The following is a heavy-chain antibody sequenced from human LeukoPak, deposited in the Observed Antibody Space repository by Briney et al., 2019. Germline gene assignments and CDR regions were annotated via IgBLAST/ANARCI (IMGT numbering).Heavy chain of an antibody. V-gene: IGHV3-15*01. Sequence: GGSLRLSCTASGFTFSNAWMSWVRQAPGKGLEWVGRIKSKTDGGTTDYAAPGKGRFTISRDDSKNTLYLQMNSLKTEDTAVYYCTTSMGYFDWLLFDYWSQGTLVTVSS. J-gene: IGHJ4*02. CDR1: GFTFSNAW. D-gene: IGHD3-9*01. CDR2: IKSKTDGGTT. CDR3: TTSMGYFDWLLFDY.